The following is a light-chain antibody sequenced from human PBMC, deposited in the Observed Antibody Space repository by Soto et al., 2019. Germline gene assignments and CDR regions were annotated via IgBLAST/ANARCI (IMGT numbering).Light chain of an antibody. CDR1: ESVSSTY. CDR3: QLSSGSPPRWT. CDR2: GAS. Sequence: ETVLTQSPGTLSLSPGERATLSCRASESVSSTYLVWYQQKPGQAPRLLMYGASSRATGIPDRFSGSGSGTELTLTISRLEAEDFAVYVCQLSSGSPPRWTFGQGTKVEIK. J-gene: IGKJ1*01. V-gene: IGKV3-20*01.